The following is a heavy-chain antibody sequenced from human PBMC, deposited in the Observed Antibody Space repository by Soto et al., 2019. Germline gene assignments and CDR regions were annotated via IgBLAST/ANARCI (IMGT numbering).Heavy chain of an antibody. J-gene: IGHJ4*02. Sequence: SETLSLTCTVSGGSISSATYYWGWIRQPPGKGLEWVGSIYYSGSTYYSPSLKSRVTISLDTSMNQFSLKLTSVSAADTAMYYCARQATTSWSYWGQGTLVT. D-gene: IGHD2-2*01. CDR1: GGSISSATYY. CDR2: IYYSGST. CDR3: ARQATTSWSY. V-gene: IGHV4-39*01.